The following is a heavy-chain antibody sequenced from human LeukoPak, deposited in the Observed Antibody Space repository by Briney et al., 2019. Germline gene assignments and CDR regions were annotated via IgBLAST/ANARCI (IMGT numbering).Heavy chain of an antibody. CDR3: ARVYGDVRKWFDP. CDR2: ISSSSSYI. Sequence: PGGSLRLSCAASGFTFSSYSMNWVRQAPGKGLEWVSSISSSSSYIYYADSVKGRFTISRDNAKNSLDLQMNSLRAEDTAVYYCARVYGDVRKWFDPWGQGTLVTVSS. J-gene: IGHJ5*02. CDR1: GFTFSSYS. D-gene: IGHD4-17*01. V-gene: IGHV3-21*01.